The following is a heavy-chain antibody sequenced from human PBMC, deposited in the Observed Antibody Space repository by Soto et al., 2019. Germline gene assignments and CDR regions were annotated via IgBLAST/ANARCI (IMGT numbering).Heavy chain of an antibody. D-gene: IGHD3-22*01. V-gene: IGHV4-59*01. J-gene: IGHJ6*02. CDR2: IYYSGST. CDR1: GGSISSYY. CDR3: ARRGFYYDSSGYYNEVYYYGMDV. Sequence: SETLSLTCTVSGGSISSYYWIWIRQPPGKGLEWIGYIYYSGSTNYNPSLKSRVTISVDTSKNQFSLKLSSVTAADTAVYYCARRGFYYDSSGYYNEVYYYGMDVWGQGTTVTAP.